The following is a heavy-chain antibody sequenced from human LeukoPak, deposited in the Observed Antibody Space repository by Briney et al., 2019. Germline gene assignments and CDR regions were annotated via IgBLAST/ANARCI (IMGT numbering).Heavy chain of an antibody. V-gene: IGHV3-64*01. J-gene: IGHJ6*03. CDR3: ARAGVIRYVAWLINYYMDV. D-gene: IGHD3-9*01. Sequence: PGGSLRLSCAASGFTFTNHAMQWVRQAPGKGLEYVSAISGNGGSTYYANSVKGRFTISRDNSKNTVYLQMDSLRAEDMAVYYCARAGVIRYVAWLINYYMDVWGKGTMVTVSS. CDR1: GFTFTNHA. CDR2: ISGNGGST.